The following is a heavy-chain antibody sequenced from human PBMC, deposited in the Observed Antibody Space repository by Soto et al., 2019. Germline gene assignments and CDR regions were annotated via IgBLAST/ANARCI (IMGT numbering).Heavy chain of an antibody. CDR2: INHSGST. Sequence: SETLSLTCAVYGGSFSGYYWSWIRQPPGKGLEWIGEINHSGSTNYNPSLKSRVTISVDTSKNQFSLKLSSVTAADTAVYYWARGPTGPYFDYWGQGTLVTVSS. J-gene: IGHJ4*02. CDR1: GGSFSGYY. CDR3: ARGPTGPYFDY. D-gene: IGHD1-1*01. V-gene: IGHV4-34*01.